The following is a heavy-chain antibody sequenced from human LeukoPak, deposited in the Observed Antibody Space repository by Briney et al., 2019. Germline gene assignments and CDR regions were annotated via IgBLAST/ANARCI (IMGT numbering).Heavy chain of an antibody. V-gene: IGHV3-23*01. D-gene: IGHD6-13*01. Sequence: GGSLRLSCAASGFTFSSFAMSWVRQAPGKGLEWVSAITDSSTSTYYADSVKGRFTISRHNSKNTLYLQMNSLRAEDTAVYYCAKGSSSSRPYYFDYWGQGTLVTVSS. J-gene: IGHJ4*02. CDR1: GFTFSSFA. CDR3: AKGSSSSRPYYFDY. CDR2: ITDSSTST.